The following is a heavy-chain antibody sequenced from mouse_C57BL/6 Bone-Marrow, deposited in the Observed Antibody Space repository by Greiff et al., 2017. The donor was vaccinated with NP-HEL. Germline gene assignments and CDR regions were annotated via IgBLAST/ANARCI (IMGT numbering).Heavy chain of an antibody. J-gene: IGHJ3*01. CDR1: GYTFTDYY. CDR2: INPYNGGT. D-gene: IGHD2-5*01. Sequence: EVKLQESGPVLVKPGASVKMSCKASGYTFTDYYMNWVKQSHGKSLEWIGVINPYNGGTSYNQKFKGKATLTVDKSSSTAYMELNSLTSEDSAVYYCANYYYSNYVSWFAYWGQGTLVTVSA. CDR3: ANYYYSNYVSWFAY. V-gene: IGHV1-19*01.